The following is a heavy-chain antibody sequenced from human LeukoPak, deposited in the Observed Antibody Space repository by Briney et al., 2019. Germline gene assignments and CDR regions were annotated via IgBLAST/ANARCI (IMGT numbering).Heavy chain of an antibody. CDR3: ARDPLGYNDYYMDV. Sequence: GGSLRLSCAASGFTFSNYNMNWVRQAPGKGLEWVSSISSSSSYIYYADSLKGRFTISRDNAKNSLYLQMNSLRAEDTAVYYCARDPLGYNDYYMDVWGKGTTVTVSS. CDR2: ISSSSSYI. V-gene: IGHV3-21*01. J-gene: IGHJ6*03. D-gene: IGHD3-10*01. CDR1: GFTFSNYN.